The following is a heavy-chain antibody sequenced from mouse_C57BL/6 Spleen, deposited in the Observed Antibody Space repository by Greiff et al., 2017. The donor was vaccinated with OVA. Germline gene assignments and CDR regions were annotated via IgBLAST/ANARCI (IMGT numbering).Heavy chain of an antibody. Sequence: EVKLMESGPELVKPGDSVKISCKASGYSFTGYFMNWVMQSHGKSLEWIGRINPYNGDTFYNQKFKGKATLTVDKSSSTAHMELRSLTSEDSAVYYCARTTGGDYWGQGTSVTVSS. CDR2: INPYNGDT. D-gene: IGHD1-1*01. J-gene: IGHJ4*01. CDR1: GYSFTGYF. CDR3: ARTTGGDY. V-gene: IGHV1-20*01.